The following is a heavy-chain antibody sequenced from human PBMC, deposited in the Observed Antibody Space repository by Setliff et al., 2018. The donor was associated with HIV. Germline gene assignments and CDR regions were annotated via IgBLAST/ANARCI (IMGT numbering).Heavy chain of an antibody. V-gene: IGHV4-4*07. Sequence: SETLSLTCTVSGGSISSYHWSWIRQPAGKGLEWIGRIYTSGSTNYNPSLKSRVTMSVDTSKNQFSLNLSSVTAADTAVYYCARVMIGEDYYMDVWGKGTTVTVSS. CDR1: GGSISSYH. J-gene: IGHJ6*03. CDR2: IYTSGST. D-gene: IGHD3-22*01. CDR3: ARVMIGEDYYMDV.